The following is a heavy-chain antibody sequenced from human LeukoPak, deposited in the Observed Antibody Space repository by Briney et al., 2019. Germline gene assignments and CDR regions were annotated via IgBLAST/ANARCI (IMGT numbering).Heavy chain of an antibody. CDR1: GFTFSNYA. D-gene: IGHD3-10*01. CDR3: AKDQGGHYGSGSLFDY. J-gene: IGHJ4*02. Sequence: PGGSLRLSCAASGFTFSNYAMSWVRQAPGKGLEWVSSITGTGRSTYYADSVKGRFTISRDNSKNTLYVQMNSLRAEDTAVYYCAKDQGGHYGSGSLFDYWGQGTLVTVSS. V-gene: IGHV3-23*01. CDR2: ITGTGRST.